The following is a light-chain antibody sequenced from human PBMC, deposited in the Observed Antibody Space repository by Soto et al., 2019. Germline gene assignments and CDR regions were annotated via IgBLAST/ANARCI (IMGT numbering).Light chain of an antibody. V-gene: IGLV2-14*01. Sequence: QSVLTQPASVSGSPGKSITISCTGTSSDVGAYNYGSWYQQHPGKAPKLMIYEVTDRPSGVSNRFSGSKSGNTASLTISGLQAEDEADYYCSSYTSSSTVVFGGGTQRTVL. CDR2: EVT. CDR3: SSYTSSSTVV. CDR1: SSDVGAYNY. J-gene: IGLJ2*01.